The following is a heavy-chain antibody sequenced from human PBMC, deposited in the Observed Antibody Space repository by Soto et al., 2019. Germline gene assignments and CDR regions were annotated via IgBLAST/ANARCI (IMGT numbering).Heavy chain of an antibody. CDR1: GFDFNTYG. CDR2: ISFDGGNQ. D-gene: IGHD6-13*01. V-gene: IGHV3-30*18. CDR3: AKDSSVTAAGSGGWFDP. J-gene: IGHJ5*02. Sequence: QVQLVQSGGGVVQPGRSLRLSCAASGFDFNTYGLHWVHQAPCKGLEWVAGISFDGGNQYYADSVKGRFTISRDKSNNTLDLQMISLGAEDTATYYCAKDSSVTAAGSGGWFDPWGQGTLVIVSS.